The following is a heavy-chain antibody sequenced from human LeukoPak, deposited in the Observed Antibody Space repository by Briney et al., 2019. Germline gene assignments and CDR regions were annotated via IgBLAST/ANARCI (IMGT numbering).Heavy chain of an antibody. J-gene: IGHJ4*02. D-gene: IGHD5-12*01. CDR2: IRSKANNYAT. CDR1: GFTFSDSA. V-gene: IGHV3-73*01. CDR3: TSLRSDWAGSSFDY. Sequence: GGSLKLSCAASGFTFSDSAMHWVRQASGKGLEWVGRIRSKANNYATAYAASVKGRFTISRDDSKNTAYLQMNSLKTEDTAVYYCTSLRSDWAGSSFDYWGQGTLVTVSS.